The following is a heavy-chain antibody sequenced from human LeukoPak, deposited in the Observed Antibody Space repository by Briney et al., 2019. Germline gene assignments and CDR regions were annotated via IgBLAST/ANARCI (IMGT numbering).Heavy chain of an antibody. CDR1: GYTFTGYY. CDR3: ARERRACSSTSCWDYYGMDV. V-gene: IGHV1-2*02. J-gene: IGHJ6*02. D-gene: IGHD2-2*01. CDR2: INPNSGGT. Sequence: GASVKVSCKASGYTFTGYYMHWVRQAPGQGLEWMGWINPNSGGTNYAQKFQGRVTMTRDTSISTAYMELSRLRSDDTAVYYCARERRACSSTSCWDYYGMDVWGQGTTVTVSS.